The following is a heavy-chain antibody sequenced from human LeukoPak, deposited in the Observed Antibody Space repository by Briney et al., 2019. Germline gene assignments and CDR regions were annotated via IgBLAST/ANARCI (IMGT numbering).Heavy chain of an antibody. Sequence: GGSLRLSCAASGFTFSSYAMHWVRQAPGKGLEWVAVISYDGSNKYYADSVKGRFTISRDNSKNTLYLQMNSLRAEDTAVYYCARDLSNGGFDYWGQGTLVTVSS. J-gene: IGHJ4*02. CDR1: GFTFSSYA. V-gene: IGHV3-30*04. CDR2: ISYDGSNK. CDR3: ARDLSNGGFDY. D-gene: IGHD3-10*01.